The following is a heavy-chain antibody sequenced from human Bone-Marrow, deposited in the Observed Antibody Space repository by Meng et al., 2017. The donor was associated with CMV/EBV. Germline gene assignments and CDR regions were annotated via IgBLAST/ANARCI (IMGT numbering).Heavy chain of an antibody. J-gene: IGHJ6*02. CDR1: GFTFSTYS. CDR3: ARGKDCSSASCLYYYYGVDV. D-gene: IGHD2-2*01. Sequence: GESLKISCTASGFTFSTYSMNWVRQAPGKGLEWVSSISSSGSFTFYADSVKGRFTISRDNAKNSLYLQMDSLRAEDTAVYYCARGKDCSSASCLYYYYGVDVWGQGATVTVSS. V-gene: IGHV3-21*01. CDR2: ISSSGSFT.